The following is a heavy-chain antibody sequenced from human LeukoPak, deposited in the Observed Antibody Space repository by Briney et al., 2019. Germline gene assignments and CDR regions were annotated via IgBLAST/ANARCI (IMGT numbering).Heavy chain of an antibody. V-gene: IGHV1-18*01. Sequence: ASVRVSCKASGYTFTSYGICWVRQAPGQGLEWMGWISAYNGNTNYAQKLQGRVTMTTDTSTSTAYMELRSLRSDDTAVYYCARGYSGSYSGWFDPWGQGTLVTLST. D-gene: IGHD1-26*01. J-gene: IGHJ5*02. CDR2: ISAYNGNT. CDR1: GYTFTSYG. CDR3: ARGYSGSYSGWFDP.